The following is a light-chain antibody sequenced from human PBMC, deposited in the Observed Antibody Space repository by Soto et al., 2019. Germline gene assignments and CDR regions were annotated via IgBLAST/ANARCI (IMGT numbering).Light chain of an antibody. CDR2: GSS. CDR1: QSVSSGY. Sequence: EILLTQYPGTLSLSPGERATLSWRASQSVSSGYLAWYQQKPGQAPRLLIYGSSSRATGIPDRLSGSGSGTDFTLTISRLETEDFVVYYCQHYGDSPQRLTFGGGTKVDIK. J-gene: IGKJ4*01. CDR3: QHYGDSPQRLT. V-gene: IGKV3-20*01.